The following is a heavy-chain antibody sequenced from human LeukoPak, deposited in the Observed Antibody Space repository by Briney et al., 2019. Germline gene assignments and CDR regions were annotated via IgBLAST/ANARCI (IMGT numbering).Heavy chain of an antibody. V-gene: IGHV3-20*01. Sequence: GGSLRLSCTAAGFTFDDYGMSWVRQIPGKGLEWVAGITWNGGSTDYAASVRGRFTISRDNAKKSVYLQMNSLRAEDAALYHCARDGKRVTTQFYYYGIDLWGQGTTVTVSS. J-gene: IGHJ6*02. D-gene: IGHD3-3*01. CDR2: ITWNGGST. CDR1: GFTFDDYG. CDR3: ARDGKRVTTQFYYYGIDL.